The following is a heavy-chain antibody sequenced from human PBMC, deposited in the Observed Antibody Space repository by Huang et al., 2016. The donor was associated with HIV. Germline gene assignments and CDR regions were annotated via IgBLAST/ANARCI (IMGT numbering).Heavy chain of an antibody. D-gene: IGHD6-13*01. J-gene: IGHJ4*02. CDR1: GDFISSTNYY. CDR2: VYQSGMT. CDR3: ASQHIGAAATWF. V-gene: IGHV4-39*01. Sequence: QLQLQESGPGQVKPSETLSLTCSVSGDFISSTNYYWGWIRQSPGKGLEWVGSVYQSGMTNYIPSLKRRVTLSVETSRNQFSLRLNSVTAADTAVYYCASQHIGAAATWFWGRGTQVAVSS.